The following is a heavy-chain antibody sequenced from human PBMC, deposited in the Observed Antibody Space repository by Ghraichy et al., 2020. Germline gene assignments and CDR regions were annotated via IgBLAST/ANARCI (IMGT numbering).Heavy chain of an antibody. CDR1: GYSFGNYG. V-gene: IGHV1-3*01. J-gene: IGHJ4*02. CDR2: IHPGNGVA. Sequence: ASVKVSCKATGYSFGNYGIHWMRQAPGQSLEWMGWIHPGNGVAKYAQMFQGRVTFTIDTSTTTAFMEMDSLRSGDTAVYFCVRNWGGYYFDSWGLGTLVSVSS. D-gene: IGHD3-10*01. CDR3: VRNWGGYYFDS.